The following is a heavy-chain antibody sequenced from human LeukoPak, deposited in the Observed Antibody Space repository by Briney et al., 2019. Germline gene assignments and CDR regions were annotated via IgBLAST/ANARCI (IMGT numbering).Heavy chain of an antibody. CDR3: ARTRVSGGTFYHPFDY. CDR2: ISSSGSTI. V-gene: IGHV3-11*04. Sequence: GGSLRLSCAASGFTFSDYYMSWIRQAPGKGLEWVSYISSSGSTIYYADSVKGRFTISRDNAKNSLYLQMNSLRAEDTAVYSCARTRVSGGTFYHPFDYWGQGTLVTVSS. CDR1: GFTFSDYY. D-gene: IGHD2-15*01. J-gene: IGHJ4*02.